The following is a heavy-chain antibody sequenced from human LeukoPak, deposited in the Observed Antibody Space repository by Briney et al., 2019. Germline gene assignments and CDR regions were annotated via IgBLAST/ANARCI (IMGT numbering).Heavy chain of an antibody. D-gene: IGHD3-10*01. J-gene: IGHJ4*02. CDR2: TRYDGSSQ. Sequence: GGSLRLSCAASGFIFSDYGMHWVRQAPGKGLEWVAFTRYDGSSQYYADSVKGRFTISRDNAKNSLYLQMNSLRAEDTAVYYCARELGADYYYGSGTYEGGRLFDYWGQGTLVTVSS. CDR3: ARELGADYYYGSGTYEGGRLFDY. CDR1: GFIFSDYG. V-gene: IGHV3-30*02.